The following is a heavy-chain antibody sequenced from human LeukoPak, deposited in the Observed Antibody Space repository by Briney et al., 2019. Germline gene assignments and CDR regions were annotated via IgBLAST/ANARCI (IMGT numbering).Heavy chain of an antibody. D-gene: IGHD6-19*01. Sequence: SETLSLTCTVSGGSISSYYWNWIRQPPGKGLEWIGYIHYSGSSNNNPSLKSRVTISVDTSKNQFSLRLSSVTAADTAVYYCARAGAVAGFDYCGQGTLVTVSS. V-gene: IGHV4-59*01. CDR2: IHYSGSS. J-gene: IGHJ4*02. CDR3: ARAGAVAGFDY. CDR1: GGSISSYY.